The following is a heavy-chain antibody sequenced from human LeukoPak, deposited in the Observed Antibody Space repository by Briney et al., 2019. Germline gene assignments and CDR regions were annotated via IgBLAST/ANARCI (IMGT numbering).Heavy chain of an antibody. D-gene: IGHD3-22*01. V-gene: IGHV4-39*02. CDR3: ARQYHDITGYYYFDY. CDR1: GDAITGSTYY. CDR2: MYYSGKT. J-gene: IGHJ4*02. Sequence: PSETLSLTCTVSGDAITGSTYYWGWIRQPPGKGLEWIGSMYYSGKTYYNPSLKSRVTISADTSKNHVSLKLSSVTAADTAVYYCARQYHDITGYYYFDYWGQGTLVTVSS.